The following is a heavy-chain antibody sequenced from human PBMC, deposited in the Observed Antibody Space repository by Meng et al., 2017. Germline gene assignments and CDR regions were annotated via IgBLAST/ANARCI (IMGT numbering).Heavy chain of an antibody. CDR3: ARDQGSKATKFDY. D-gene: IGHD5-24*01. CDR1: GGTFSSYA. Sequence: QVKLGQAWAGVKKPGSSVKVSCKASGGTFSSYAISWVRQAPGQGLEWMGGIIPIFGTANYAQKFQGRVTITADESTSTAYMELSSLRSEDTAVYYCARDQGSKATKFDYWGQGTLVTVSS. J-gene: IGHJ4*02. CDR2: IIPIFGTA. V-gene: IGHV1-69*01.